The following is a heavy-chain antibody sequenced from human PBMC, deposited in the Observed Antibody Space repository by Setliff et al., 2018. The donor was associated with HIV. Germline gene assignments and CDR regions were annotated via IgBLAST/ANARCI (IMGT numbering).Heavy chain of an antibody. CDR2: INHSGST. J-gene: IGHJ4*02. V-gene: IGHV4-34*01. CDR1: GGSLSGHY. CDR3: ARGGTAAAGYFDN. Sequence: SETLSLTCAVYGGSLSGHYWSWIRQPPGKGLEWIGEINHSGSTNYNPSLKSRVTISVDTSKNQFSLELSSVTAADTAVYYCARGGTAAAGYFDNWGQGTQVTVPQ. D-gene: IGHD6-13*01.